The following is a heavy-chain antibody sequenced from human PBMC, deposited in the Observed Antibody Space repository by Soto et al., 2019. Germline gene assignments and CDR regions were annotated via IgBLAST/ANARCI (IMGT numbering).Heavy chain of an antibody. Sequence: QVHLVQSGAEVKKPGSSVKVSCKASGGAFTSYSFHWVRQAPGQGLEWMGGIIPMSGTTNYALKFQGRVTMTADVPTTTAYIELSSLRSEDTAIYSCARDNTGLEYWGQGTLVTVSS. CDR2: IIPMSGTT. V-gene: IGHV1-69*12. J-gene: IGHJ4*02. CDR3: ARDNTGLEY. CDR1: GGAFTSYS.